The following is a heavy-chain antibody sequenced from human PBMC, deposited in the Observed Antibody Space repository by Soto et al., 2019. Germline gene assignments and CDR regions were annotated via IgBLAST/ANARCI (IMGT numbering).Heavy chain of an antibody. CDR1: GFTFGDYS. J-gene: IGHJ6*02. CDR3: TIRGGGFWSGYTMDV. Sequence: PGGSLRLSCVASGFTFGDYSMSWFRQAPGRGLEWVGFITSKLYGGKTEYAASVKGRFTISRDDSKSIAYLQMNSLKTEDTAVYYCTIRGGGFWSGYTMDVWGQGTTVTVSS. V-gene: IGHV3-49*03. CDR2: ITSKLYGGKT. D-gene: IGHD3-3*01.